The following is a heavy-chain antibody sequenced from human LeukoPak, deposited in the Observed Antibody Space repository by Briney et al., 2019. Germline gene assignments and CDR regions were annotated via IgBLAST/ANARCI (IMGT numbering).Heavy chain of an antibody. J-gene: IGHJ3*02. CDR2: INPSGGST. V-gene: IGHV1-46*03. CDR1: GYTFTSYY. Sequence: ASVEVSCKASGYTFTSYYMHWVRQAPGQGLEWMGIINPSGGSTSYAQKFQGRVTMTRDTSTSTVYMELSSLRSEDTAVYYCARGRLLSWYNWYVVDAFDIWGQGTMVTVSS. CDR3: ARGRLLSWYNWYVVDAFDI. D-gene: IGHD1-1*01.